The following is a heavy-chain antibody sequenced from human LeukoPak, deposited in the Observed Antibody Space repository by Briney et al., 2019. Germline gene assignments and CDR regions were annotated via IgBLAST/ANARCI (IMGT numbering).Heavy chain of an antibody. CDR3: ARRARSCGSTSCCSYFDY. CDR1: GYTFTIRA. D-gene: IGHD2-2*01. J-gene: IGHJ4*02. Sequence: ASVKVSCKASGYTFTIRASHCAREAPGQRLEWMGWNNAGNGDTKYAQEFQGRISLTRNTSASTAYMELSSLRSDDMAMYYFARRARSCGSTSCCSYFDYWGQGSLVTVSS. CDR2: NNAGNGDT. V-gene: IGHV1-3*02.